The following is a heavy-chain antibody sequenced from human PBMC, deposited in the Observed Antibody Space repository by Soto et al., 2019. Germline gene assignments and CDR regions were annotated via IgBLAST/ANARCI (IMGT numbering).Heavy chain of an antibody. V-gene: IGHV4-59*01. D-gene: IGHD6-13*01. Sequence: SETLSLTCTFSVVSLSSYYWSCIRHSPGKGLEWMGYLYHGGTTFYNPSFKSRLTISEDTSKSQFSLKLTSVTTADTAVYFCAGGSSWDWFEPWGQGTLVNVSS. CDR3: AGGSSWDWFEP. CDR1: VVSLSSYY. CDR2: LYHGGTT. J-gene: IGHJ5*02.